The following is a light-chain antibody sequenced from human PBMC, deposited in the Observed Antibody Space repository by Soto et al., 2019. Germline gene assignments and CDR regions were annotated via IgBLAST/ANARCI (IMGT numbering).Light chain of an antibody. CDR1: SSDVGSYNL. J-gene: IGLJ3*02. Sequence: QSALTQPGSVSGSPEQSITISCTGTSSDVGSYNLVSWYQQHPGKAPKVMIYEATKRPSGVSNRFSGSKSGNTASLTISGLQDEDDAAYYCCAYAGSGTVVFGRGTKLTVL. V-gene: IGLV2-23*01. CDR3: CAYAGSGTVV. CDR2: EAT.